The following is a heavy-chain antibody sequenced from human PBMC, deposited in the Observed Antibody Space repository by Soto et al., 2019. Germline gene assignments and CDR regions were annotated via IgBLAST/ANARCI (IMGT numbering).Heavy chain of an antibody. Sequence: EVQLLESGGGLVQPGGSLRLSCAASGFTFSSYAMSWVRQAPGKGLEWVSAISGSGGSTYYAASVKGRFTSSRDNSKNTLYLEMNSLRAADTAVYYCAKDLNPSSTRFDPWGQGTLVTVSS. D-gene: IGHD2-2*01. CDR3: AKDLNPSSTRFDP. V-gene: IGHV3-23*01. CDR2: ISGSGGST. CDR1: GFTFSSYA. J-gene: IGHJ5*02.